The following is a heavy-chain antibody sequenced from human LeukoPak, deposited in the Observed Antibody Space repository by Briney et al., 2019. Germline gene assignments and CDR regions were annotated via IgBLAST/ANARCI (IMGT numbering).Heavy chain of an antibody. CDR3: ARVGDFWSGPPVGWFDP. CDR1: GGSISSGGYY. V-gene: IGHV4-31*03. J-gene: IGHJ5*02. D-gene: IGHD3-3*01. CDR2: IYYSGST. Sequence: SQTLSLTCTVSGGSISSGGYYWSWIRQHPGKGLEWIGYIYYSGSTYYNPSLKSRVTISVDTSKNQFSLKLSSVTAADTAVDYCARVGDFWSGPPVGWFDPWGQGTLVTVSS.